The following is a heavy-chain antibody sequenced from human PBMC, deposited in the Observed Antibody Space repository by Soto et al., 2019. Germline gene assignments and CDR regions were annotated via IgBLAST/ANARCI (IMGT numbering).Heavy chain of an antibody. J-gene: IGHJ4*02. CDR1: GYTFTSYG. Sequence: ASVKVSCKASGYTFTSYGISWVRQAPGQGLEWMGWISAYNGNTNYAQKLQGRVTMTTDTSTSTAYMELRSLRSDDTAVYYCARYGLRYYYDSSGSNAPDYWGQGTLVTVSS. D-gene: IGHD3-22*01. V-gene: IGHV1-18*01. CDR2: ISAYNGNT. CDR3: ARYGLRYYYDSSGSNAPDY.